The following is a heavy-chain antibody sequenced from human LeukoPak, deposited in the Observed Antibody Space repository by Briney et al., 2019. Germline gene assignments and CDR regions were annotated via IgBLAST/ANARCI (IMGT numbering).Heavy chain of an antibody. CDR1: GFTFSSHG. J-gene: IGHJ4*02. CDR3: ARVTYGSGTYGAFDY. CDR2: ISGSGDNT. V-gene: IGHV3-23*01. Sequence: GGSLRLSCAASGFTFSSHGMSWVRQAPGKGLEWVSTISGSGDNTYYADSVKGRFTISRDNSRNTLYLQMNSLRAEDTAVYYCARVTYGSGTYGAFDYWGQGTLVTVSS. D-gene: IGHD3-10*01.